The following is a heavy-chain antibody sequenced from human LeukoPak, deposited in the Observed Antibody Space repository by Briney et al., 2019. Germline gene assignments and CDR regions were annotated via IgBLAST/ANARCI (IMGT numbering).Heavy chain of an antibody. CDR2: ISSGSSYI. J-gene: IGHJ5*02. V-gene: IGHV3-21*01. CDR1: GFTFSSYN. Sequence: GGSLRLSCAASGFTFSSYNMNWVRQAPGKGLEWVSSISSGSSYIYYADSLKGRFTISRDNAKNSLYLQMNSLRAEDRAVYYCARATADLYIWFDPWGQGTLVTVSS. CDR3: ARATADLYIWFDP. D-gene: IGHD2-21*02.